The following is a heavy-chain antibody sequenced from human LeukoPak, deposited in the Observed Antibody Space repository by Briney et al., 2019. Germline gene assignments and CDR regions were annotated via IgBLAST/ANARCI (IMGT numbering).Heavy chain of an antibody. Sequence: ASVKVSCKASGYTFTGYYMHWVRQAPGQGLEWMGWINPNSGGTNYAQKFQGRVTMTRDTSISTAYMELSRLRSDDTAVYYCARVEGFPPSPGSGWYEDWFDPWGQGTLVTVSS. D-gene: IGHD6-19*01. CDR3: ARVEGFPPSPGSGWYEDWFDP. V-gene: IGHV1-2*02. CDR2: INPNSGGT. CDR1: GYTFTGYY. J-gene: IGHJ5*02.